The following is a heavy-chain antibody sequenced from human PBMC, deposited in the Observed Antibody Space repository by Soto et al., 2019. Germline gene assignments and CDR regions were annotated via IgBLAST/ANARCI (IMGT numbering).Heavy chain of an antibody. CDR3: ASREVAGTGRFDY. D-gene: IGHD6-19*01. J-gene: IGHJ4*02. V-gene: IGHV1-69*12. Sequence: QVQLVQSGAEVKKPGSSVKVSCKASGGTFSSYAISWVRPAPGHGLELMGGIIPIFGTANYAQKFQGRVTITAAESTSTAYMELSSLRSEDTAVYDCASREVAGTGRFDYWGQGTLVTVSS. CDR1: GGTFSSYA. CDR2: IIPIFGTA.